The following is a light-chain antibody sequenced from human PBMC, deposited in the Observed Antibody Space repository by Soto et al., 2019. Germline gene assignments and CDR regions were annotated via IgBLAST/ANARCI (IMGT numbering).Light chain of an antibody. V-gene: IGKV3-20*01. Sequence: EIVMTQSPVTLSASQGERATLSCRASQSVSVNSLAWYQQKGGQAPRLLIYAASTRATGVPDRFSGTGSGTDFALTISRLETDDSAVYYCQQYGVSPFTFGPGGNVDIK. CDR1: QSVSVNS. J-gene: IGKJ3*01. CDR3: QQYGVSPFT. CDR2: AAS.